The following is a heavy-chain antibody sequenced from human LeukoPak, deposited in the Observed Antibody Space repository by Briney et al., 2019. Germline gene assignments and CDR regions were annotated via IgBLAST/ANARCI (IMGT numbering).Heavy chain of an antibody. J-gene: IGHJ4*02. D-gene: IGHD3-9*01. CDR1: GFTFSSYD. CDR3: ATSYDILIGYFGS. Sequence: GGSLRLSCAASGFTFSSYDMDWARQAPGKGLEWVANIKEDGSEKYYVDSVRGRFTISRDNAKNSLYLYMNSLRAEDTAVYYCATSYDILIGYFGSWGQGTLVTVSS. CDR2: IKEDGSEK. V-gene: IGHV3-7*01.